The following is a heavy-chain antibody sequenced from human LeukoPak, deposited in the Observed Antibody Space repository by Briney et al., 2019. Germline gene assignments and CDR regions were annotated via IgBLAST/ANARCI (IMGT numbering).Heavy chain of an antibody. D-gene: IGHD2-15*01. CDR2: INPNSGDT. J-gene: IGHJ5*02. Sequence: GASVKVSCKASGYTFTGYHMHWVRQAPGQGLEWMGWINPNSGDTSYAQKFQGRVTMTRDTSISLAYMELSRLRSDDTAVYYCARGGVVVVVAAEKDNWFDPWGQGTLVTVSS. V-gene: IGHV1-2*02. CDR1: GYTFTGYH. CDR3: ARGGVVVVVAAEKDNWFDP.